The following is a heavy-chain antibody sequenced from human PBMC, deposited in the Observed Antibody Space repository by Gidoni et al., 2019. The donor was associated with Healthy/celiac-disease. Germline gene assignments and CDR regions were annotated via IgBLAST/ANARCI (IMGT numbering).Heavy chain of an antibody. CDR2: IIPIFGTA. CDR1: GGTFSSYA. CDR3: ARAYDSSGYRGAY. V-gene: IGHV1-69*01. Sequence: QVQLVRSGAAVKKPGSSLKVSCKASGGTFSSYAISWVRQAPGQGLEWMGGIIPIFGTANYAQKFQGRVTITADESTSTAYMELSSLRSEDTAVYYCARAYDSSGYRGAYWGQGTLVTVSS. J-gene: IGHJ4*02. D-gene: IGHD3-22*01.